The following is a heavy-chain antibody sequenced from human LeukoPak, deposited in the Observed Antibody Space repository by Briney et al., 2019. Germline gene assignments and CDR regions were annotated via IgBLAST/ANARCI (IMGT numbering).Heavy chain of an antibody. D-gene: IGHD6-13*01. V-gene: IGHV3-48*04. Sequence: GGSLRLSCAASGFTFSSYSMNWVRQAPGKGLEWVSYISNTSTTIHYADSMKGRFTISRDNAKNTLYLQMNSLRAEDTAVYYCARESGIAAALDLWGQGTLVTVSS. J-gene: IGHJ5*02. CDR2: ISNTSTTI. CDR1: GFTFSSYS. CDR3: ARESGIAAALDL.